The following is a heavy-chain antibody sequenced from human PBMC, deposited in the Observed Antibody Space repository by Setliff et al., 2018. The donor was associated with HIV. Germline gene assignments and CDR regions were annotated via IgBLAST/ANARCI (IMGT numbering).Heavy chain of an antibody. D-gene: IGHD3-16*02. CDR1: GFTFDDYG. CDR2: ISATAGDT. Sequence: GGSLRLSCAASGFTFDDYGMSWVRQAPGKGLEWVSAISATAGDTYYADSVKGRFTISRDNSKNTLYLQMNSLRDEDAAVYYCASSPSWGTYRYGLDYWGQGTLVTVSS. V-gene: IGHV3-23*01. CDR3: ASSPSWGTYRYGLDY. J-gene: IGHJ4*02.